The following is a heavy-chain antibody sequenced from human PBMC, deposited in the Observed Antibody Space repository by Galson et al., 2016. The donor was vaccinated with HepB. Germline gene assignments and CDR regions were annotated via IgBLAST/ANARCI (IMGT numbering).Heavy chain of an antibody. CDR3: ARTSLATTWGKYYFDN. Sequence: SETLSLTCTVSDGSISSSSFSWGWVRQPPGKGLEWIGTVYRGKTYYNPSLESRVSMSMDTSQNQFSLRLTSVTAADTAIYYCARTSLATTWGKYYFDNWGQGTLVTVTS. D-gene: IGHD3-16*01. CDR2: VYRGKT. CDR1: DGSISSSSFS. V-gene: IGHV4-39*07. J-gene: IGHJ4*02.